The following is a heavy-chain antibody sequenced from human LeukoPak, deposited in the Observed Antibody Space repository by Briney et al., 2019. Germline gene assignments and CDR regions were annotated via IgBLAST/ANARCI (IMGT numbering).Heavy chain of an antibody. D-gene: IGHD3-22*01. CDR3: AKVGFSISLIVVVFTTVDAWYFDL. J-gene: IGHJ2*01. V-gene: IGHV3-23*01. Sequence: GGSLRLSCAASGFTFSNYAMSWVRQAPGKGLELVSVISGDGSSTNYAGSVKGRLTISRDNSKNTLSLQMNNLRAEDTAFYYCAKVGFSISLIVVVFTTVDAWYFDLWGRGTLVTVSS. CDR2: ISGDGSST. CDR1: GFTFSNYA.